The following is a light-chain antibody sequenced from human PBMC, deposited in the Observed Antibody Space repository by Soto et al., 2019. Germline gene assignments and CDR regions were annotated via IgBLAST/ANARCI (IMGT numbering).Light chain of an antibody. CDR1: SSDVGSYNL. CDR3: CSYAGSTTVV. CDR2: EAS. Sequence: QSALTQPASVSGSPGQSISISCTGTSSDVGSYNLVSWYQQHPGKAPKLMIYEASKRPSGVSSRFSGSKSGNTASLTISGLQAEDEADYYCCSYAGSTTVVFGAGTKLTVL. J-gene: IGLJ2*01. V-gene: IGLV2-23*01.